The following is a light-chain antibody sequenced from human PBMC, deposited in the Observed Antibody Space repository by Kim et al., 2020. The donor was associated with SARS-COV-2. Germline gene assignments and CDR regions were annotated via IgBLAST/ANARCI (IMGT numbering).Light chain of an antibody. CDR3: QQSYNTPRT. J-gene: IGKJ1*01. V-gene: IGKV1-39*01. CDR2: DAS. CDR1: QSISRY. Sequence: ESVGDRVTITCRASQSISRYLNWYQQKPGKAPKVLIYDASSLQSGVPSRFSGSGAGTDFTLTISSLQPEDFATYYCQQSYNTPRTFGQGTKVDIK.